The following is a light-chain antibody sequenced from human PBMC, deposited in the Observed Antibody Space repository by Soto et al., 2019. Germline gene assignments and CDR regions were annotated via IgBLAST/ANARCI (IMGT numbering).Light chain of an antibody. J-gene: IGKJ3*01. CDR3: QQRSNWPRT. CDR2: DAS. V-gene: IGKV3-11*01. Sequence: EIVLTQSPATLSLSPGERAALSCRASQSVGSYLAWYQQKPGQAPRLLIYDASHRATGIPARFSGSGSGTDFTLTISRLEPEDFAVYYCQQRSNWPRTFGPGTKVDIK. CDR1: QSVGSY.